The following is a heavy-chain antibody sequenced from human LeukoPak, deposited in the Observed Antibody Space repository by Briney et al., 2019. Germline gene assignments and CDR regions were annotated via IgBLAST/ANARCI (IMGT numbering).Heavy chain of an antibody. V-gene: IGHV3-30*18. CDR1: GFTFSSYG. CDR3: AKDLDVVSSSSWYFDY. Sequence: GGSLRLSCAASGFTFSSYGMHWVCQAPGKGLEWVAVISYDGSNKYYADSVKGRFTISRDNSKNTLYLQMNSLRAEDTAVYYCAKDLDVVSSSSWYFDYWGQGTLVTVSS. D-gene: IGHD6-13*01. CDR2: ISYDGSNK. J-gene: IGHJ4*02.